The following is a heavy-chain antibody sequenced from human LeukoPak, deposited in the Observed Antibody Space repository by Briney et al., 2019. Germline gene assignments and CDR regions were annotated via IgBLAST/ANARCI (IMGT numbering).Heavy chain of an antibody. J-gene: IGHJ4*02. V-gene: IGHV4-34*01. Sequence: SETLSLTCGVYGGTFSGYYWSWIRQPPGKGLEWIGEINPRGSTNYNPSLKSRVTLSADTSKNQFSLTLNSVTAADTAVYYCARRRLGYYFDYWGQGTLVTVSS. CDR1: GGTFSGYY. D-gene: IGHD5-24*01. CDR2: INPRGST. CDR3: ARRRLGYYFDY.